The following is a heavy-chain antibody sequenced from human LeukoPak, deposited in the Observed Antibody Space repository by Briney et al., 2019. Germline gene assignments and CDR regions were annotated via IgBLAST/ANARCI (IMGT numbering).Heavy chain of an antibody. V-gene: IGHV4-39*01. CDR3: ARHRSKWLQSSFDY. CDR2: IFYSGNT. D-gene: IGHD5-24*01. J-gene: IGHJ4*02. Sequence: SETLSLTCTASGGSINSSSYYWGWIRQPPGKGLEWIGSIFYSGNTYDNPSLKSRVTISVDTSKNQFSLKLNSVTAADTAVYYCARHRSKWLQSSFDYWGQGTLVTVSS. CDR1: GGSINSSSYY.